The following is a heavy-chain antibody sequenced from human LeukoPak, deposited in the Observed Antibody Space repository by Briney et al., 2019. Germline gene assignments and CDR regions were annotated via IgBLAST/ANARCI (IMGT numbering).Heavy chain of an antibody. D-gene: IGHD4/OR15-4a*01. CDR2: IYYSGST. V-gene: IGHV4-59*01. J-gene: IGHJ4*02. Sequence: SETLSLTCTVSGGSISSYYWSWIRQPPGKGLEWIGYIYYSGSTNYNPSLKSRVTISVDTSKNQFSLKLSSVTAADTAVYYYARELQGGALDYWGQGTLVTVSS. CDR3: ARELQGGALDY. CDR1: GGSISSYY.